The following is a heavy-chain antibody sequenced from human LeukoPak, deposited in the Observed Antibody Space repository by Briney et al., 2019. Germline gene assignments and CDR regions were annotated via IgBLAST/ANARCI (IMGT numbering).Heavy chain of an antibody. D-gene: IGHD2-2*01. Sequence: PSETLSLTCTVSGGSISSYYWSWIRQPPGKGLEWIGYIYYSGSTYYNPSLKSRVTISVDTSKNQFSLKLSSVTAADTAVYYCARGGRAAIGYWGQGTLVTVSS. CDR3: ARGGRAAIGY. J-gene: IGHJ4*02. V-gene: IGHV4-59*06. CDR2: IYYSGST. CDR1: GGSISSYY.